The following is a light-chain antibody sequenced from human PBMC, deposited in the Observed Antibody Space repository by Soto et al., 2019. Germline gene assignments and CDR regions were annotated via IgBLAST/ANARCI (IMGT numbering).Light chain of an antibody. CDR2: GAS. Sequence: EIVLTQSPGTLSLSPGERATLSCRASQSVSNNYLAWYQQKPGQAPRLLIYGASNRATGIPDRFSGSGSGTDFTLTISSLQPEDIATYYCQQYDSLPITFGQGTRLEIK. J-gene: IGKJ5*01. CDR1: QSVSNNY. V-gene: IGKV3-20*01. CDR3: QQYDSLPIT.